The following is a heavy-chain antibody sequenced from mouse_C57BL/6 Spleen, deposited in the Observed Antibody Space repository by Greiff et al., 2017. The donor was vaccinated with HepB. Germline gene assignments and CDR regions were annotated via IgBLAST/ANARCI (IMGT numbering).Heavy chain of an antibody. D-gene: IGHD1-1*01. CDR2: IYPGDGDT. J-gene: IGHJ4*01. Sequence: VKLMESGPELVKPGASVKISCKASGYAFSSSWMNWVKQRPGKGLEWIGRIYPGDGDTNYNGKFKGKATLTADKSSSTAYMQLSSLTSEDSAVYFCALITTVVGRSMDYWGQGTSVTVSS. CDR3: ALITTVVGRSMDY. CDR1: GYAFSSSW. V-gene: IGHV1-82*01.